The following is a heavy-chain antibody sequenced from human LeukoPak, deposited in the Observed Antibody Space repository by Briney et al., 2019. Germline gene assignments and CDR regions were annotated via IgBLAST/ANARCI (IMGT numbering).Heavy chain of an antibody. J-gene: IGHJ4*02. CDR1: GFTFSSYA. D-gene: IGHD2-15*01. Sequence: GGSLRLSCAASGFTFSSYAMSWVRQAPGKGLEWVSAISGSGGSTYYADSVKGRFTISRDNSKNTLSLQLNSLRAEDTAVYYCAKGTSSSCYSAPNYWGQGTLVTVSS. V-gene: IGHV3-23*01. CDR3: AKGTSSSCYSAPNY. CDR2: ISGSGGST.